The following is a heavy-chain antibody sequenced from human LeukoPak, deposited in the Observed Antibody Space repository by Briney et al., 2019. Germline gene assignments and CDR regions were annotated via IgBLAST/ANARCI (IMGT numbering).Heavy chain of an antibody. CDR3: AKDSGIAVAGGNWYFDL. CDR1: GFTFSSYA. CDR2: ISGSGGST. J-gene: IGHJ2*01. Sequence: GGSLRLSCAASGFTFSSYAMSWVRQAPGKGLEWVSAISGSGGSTYYADSVKGRFTISRDNSKNTLYLPMNSLRAEDTAVYHCAKDSGIAVAGGNWYFDLWGRGTLVTVSS. D-gene: IGHD6-19*01. V-gene: IGHV3-23*01.